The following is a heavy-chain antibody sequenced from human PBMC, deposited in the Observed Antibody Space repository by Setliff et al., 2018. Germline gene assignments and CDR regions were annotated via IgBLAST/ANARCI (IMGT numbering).Heavy chain of an antibody. J-gene: IGHJ4*02. Sequence: GESLKISCAASGFIFSSYWMNWVRQAPGKGLEWVATINQDGSGKYYVDSVEGRFTISRDNAKNSLYLQMNSPRAEDTAVYYCATYKRSSSFEYWGQGSLVTVSS. CDR2: INQDGSGK. D-gene: IGHD6-6*01. CDR1: GFIFSSYW. CDR3: ATYKRSSSFEY. V-gene: IGHV3-7*03.